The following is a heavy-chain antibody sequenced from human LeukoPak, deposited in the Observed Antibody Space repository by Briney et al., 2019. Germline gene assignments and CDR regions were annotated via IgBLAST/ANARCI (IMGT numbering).Heavy chain of an antibody. D-gene: IGHD5-18*01. J-gene: IGHJ4*02. Sequence: SQTLSLTCAISGDSVSSNSAAWNWIRQSPSRGLEWLGRTYYRSKWYNDYAVSVKSRITINPDTSKNQFSLQLNSVTPEDTAVYYCARGSPRGYSYGYVLRDWGQGTLVTVSS. CDR1: GDSVSSNSAA. CDR2: TYYRSKWYN. CDR3: ARGSPRGYSYGYVLRD. V-gene: IGHV6-1*01.